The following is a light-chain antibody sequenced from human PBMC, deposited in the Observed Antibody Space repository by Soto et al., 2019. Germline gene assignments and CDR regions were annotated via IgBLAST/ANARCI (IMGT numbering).Light chain of an antibody. CDR2: DAS. Sequence: DIQMTQSPYTLSASVGDRVTITCRARQTISTWLAWYQQKPGKAPKLLIYDASSLESGVPSRFSGSGSGTEFTLTISSLQPDDFATYYCQQYSTFYSFGQGTKLEIK. J-gene: IGKJ2*03. CDR1: QTISTW. CDR3: QQYSTFYS. V-gene: IGKV1-5*01.